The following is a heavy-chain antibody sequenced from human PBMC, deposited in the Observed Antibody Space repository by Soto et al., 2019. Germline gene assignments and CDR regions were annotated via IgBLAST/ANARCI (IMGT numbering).Heavy chain of an antibody. CDR1: GFTLSSYA. CDR3: AKGGLYCTNGVCYLSAFDI. V-gene: IGHV3-23*01. Sequence: GGSLRLSCAASGFTLSSYAMSWVRQAPGKGLEWVSTISGSGGSTYYADSVKGRFTISRDNSKNTLYLQMNSLRAEDTAIYYCAKGGLYCTNGVCYLSAFDIWGQGTMVTVSS. CDR2: ISGSGGST. J-gene: IGHJ3*02. D-gene: IGHD2-8*01.